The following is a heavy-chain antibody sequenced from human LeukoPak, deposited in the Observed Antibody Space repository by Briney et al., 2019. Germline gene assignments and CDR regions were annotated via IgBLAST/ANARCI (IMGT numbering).Heavy chain of an antibody. Sequence: ASVKVSCKASGYTLTGYYMHWVRQAPGQGLEWMGWINPNSGGTNYAQKFQGRVTMTRDTSISTAYMELTRLTSDDTAIYYCANWAATIRNFNYWGQGTLVTVSS. CDR3: ANWAATIRNFNY. V-gene: IGHV1-2*02. CDR2: INPNSGGT. J-gene: IGHJ4*02. D-gene: IGHD5-12*01. CDR1: GYTLTGYY.